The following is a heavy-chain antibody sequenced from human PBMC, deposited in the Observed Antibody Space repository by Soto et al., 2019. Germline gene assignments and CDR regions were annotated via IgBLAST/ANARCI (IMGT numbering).Heavy chain of an antibody. CDR1: GGSINNYY. CDR2: IYYSGST. J-gene: IGHJ3*02. Sequence: QVQLQESGPGLVKPSETLSLTCTVSGGSINNYYCSWFRQPPGKGLEWIGYIYYSGSTYYNPSLKSRVTISVDTSKSQFSLKLSSVTAADTAVYYCARVGYYDGSGYKAFKIWGQGTMVTVSS. V-gene: IGHV4-59*12. D-gene: IGHD3-22*01. CDR3: ARVGYYDGSGYKAFKI.